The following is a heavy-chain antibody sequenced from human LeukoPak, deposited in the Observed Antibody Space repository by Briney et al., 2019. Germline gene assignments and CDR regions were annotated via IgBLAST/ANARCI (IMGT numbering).Heavy chain of an antibody. CDR3: ARDLHLSRTTVIDY. Sequence: GGSLRLSCAASGFTFSSYEMNWVRQAPGKGLEWVSYISSSGSTIYYADSVKGRFTISRDNAKNSLYLQMNSLRAEDTAVYYCARDLHLSRTTVIDYWGQGTLVTVSS. D-gene: IGHD4-17*01. J-gene: IGHJ4*02. CDR1: GFTFSSYE. CDR2: ISSSGSTI. V-gene: IGHV3-48*03.